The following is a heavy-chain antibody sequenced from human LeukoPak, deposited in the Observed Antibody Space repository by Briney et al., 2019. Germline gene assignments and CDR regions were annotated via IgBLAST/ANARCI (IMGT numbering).Heavy chain of an antibody. CDR1: GYSISSGYY. CDR3: ARSGYSPYYYYYYYMDV. CDR2: INHSGST. J-gene: IGHJ6*03. V-gene: IGHV4-38-2*02. D-gene: IGHD3-22*01. Sequence: SETLSLTCTVSGYSISSGYYWGWIRPPPGKGLEWIGEINHSGSTNYNPSLKSRVTISVDTSKNQFSLKLSYVTAADTAVYYCARSGYSPYYYYYYYMDVWGKGTTVTVSS.